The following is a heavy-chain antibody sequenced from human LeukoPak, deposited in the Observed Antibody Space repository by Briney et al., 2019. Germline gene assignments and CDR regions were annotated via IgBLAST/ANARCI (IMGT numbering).Heavy chain of an antibody. CDR2: IYAGGST. D-gene: IGHD5-18*01. Sequence: SETLSLTCTVSGGSISSYYWSWIRQPAGKGLEWIGRIYAGGSTNYNPSLKSRVTMSVDTSKNQLSLKLTSVTAADTAVYYCARVTDPRYSYFDPWGQGTLVTVSS. J-gene: IGHJ5*02. CDR1: GGSISSYY. V-gene: IGHV4-4*07. CDR3: ARVTDPRYSYFDP.